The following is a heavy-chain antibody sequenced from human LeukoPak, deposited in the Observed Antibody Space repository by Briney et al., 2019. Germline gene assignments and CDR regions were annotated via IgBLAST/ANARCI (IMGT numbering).Heavy chain of an antibody. Sequence: SETLSLTCNVSGASISSYYWSWIRQPPGKGLEWIGYIYYSGSTNYNPSLQSRGTISVDTSKNQFSLKLTSVTAADAAVYYCARDGVITFGGVIGYFDYWGQGALVTVSS. CDR1: GASISSYY. J-gene: IGHJ4*02. CDR2: IYYSGST. V-gene: IGHV4-59*01. D-gene: IGHD3-16*02. CDR3: ARDGVITFGGVIGYFDY.